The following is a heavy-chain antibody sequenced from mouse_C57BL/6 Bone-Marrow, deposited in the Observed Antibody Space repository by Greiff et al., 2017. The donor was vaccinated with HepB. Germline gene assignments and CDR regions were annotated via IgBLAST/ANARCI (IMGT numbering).Heavy chain of an antibody. CDR2: ISNLAYSI. V-gene: IGHV5-15*01. J-gene: IGHJ4*01. CDR3: AREGIYGNYAMDY. Sequence: EVKLMESGGGLVQPGGSLKLSCAASGFTFSDYGMAWVRQAPRKGPEWVAFISNLAYSIYYADTVTGRFTISRENAKKTLYLEMSSLRSEDTAMYYCAREGIYGNYAMDYWGQGTSVTVSS. CDR1: GFTFSDYG. D-gene: IGHD2-1*01.